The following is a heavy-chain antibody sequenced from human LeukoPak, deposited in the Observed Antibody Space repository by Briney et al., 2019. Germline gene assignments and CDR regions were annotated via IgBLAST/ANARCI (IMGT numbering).Heavy chain of an antibody. J-gene: IGHJ5*02. CDR1: GDSVSSNSAA. CDR3: ARDHYYDSSGSHKRWFDP. Sequence: SQTLSLTCAISGDSVSSNSAAWNWIRQSPSRGLEWLGRTYYRSKWYNDYAVSVKSRITINPDTSKNQFSLQLNSVTPEDTAVYYCARDHYYDSSGSHKRWFDPWGQGTLVTVSS. V-gene: IGHV6-1*01. CDR2: TYYRSKWYN. D-gene: IGHD3-22*01.